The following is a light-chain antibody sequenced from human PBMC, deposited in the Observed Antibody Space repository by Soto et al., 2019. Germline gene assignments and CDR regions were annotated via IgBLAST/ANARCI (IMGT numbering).Light chain of an antibody. V-gene: IGLV2-14*01. Sequence: QSVLTQPASVSGSPGQSITISCSGTISDFVVYNYVSWYQQHPGKAPKLMLYGVSKRPSGVSNRFSGSKSGNTASLTISGLQAEDEADYYCNSYRTNYTWLFGGGTKLTVL. CDR1: ISDFVVYNY. CDR2: GVS. J-gene: IGLJ3*02. CDR3: NSYRTNYTWL.